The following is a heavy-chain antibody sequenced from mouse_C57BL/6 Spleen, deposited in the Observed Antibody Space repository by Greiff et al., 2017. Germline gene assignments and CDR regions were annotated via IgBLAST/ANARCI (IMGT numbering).Heavy chain of an antibody. J-gene: IGHJ4*01. CDR3: ARIGPRNYYAMDY. CDR2: INPNNGGT. CDR1: GYTFTDYY. V-gene: IGHV1-26*01. Sequence: EVQLQQSGPELVKPGASVKISCKASGYTFTDYYMNWVKQSHGKSLEWIGYINPNNGGTSYNQKFKGKATLTVDKSSSTAYMELRSLTSEDSAVYYCARIGPRNYYAMDYWGQGTSVTVSS.